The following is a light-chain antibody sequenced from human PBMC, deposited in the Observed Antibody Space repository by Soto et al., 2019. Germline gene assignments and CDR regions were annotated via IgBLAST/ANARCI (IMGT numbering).Light chain of an antibody. CDR3: QQYDSSPLA. CDR1: QSVSSSY. V-gene: IGKV3-20*01. Sequence: EIVLTQSPGTLSLSPGERATLSCRASQSVSSSYLAWYQQKPGQAPRLLIYGASSRATGIPDSFSGSGSGTEFTLPISRLEAEYFAVYYCQQYDSSPLACGGGTKVDIK. CDR2: GAS. J-gene: IGKJ4*02.